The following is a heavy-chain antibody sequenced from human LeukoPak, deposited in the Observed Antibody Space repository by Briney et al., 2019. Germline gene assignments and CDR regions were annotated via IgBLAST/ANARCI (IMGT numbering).Heavy chain of an antibody. CDR1: GGSISSYY. D-gene: IGHD3-3*01. CDR2: IYTSGST. CDR3: ARSDFWSGYVDY. Sequence: SETLSLTCTVSGGSISSYYWSWIQQPAGKGLEWIGRIYTSGSTNYNPSLKSRVTISVDKSKNQFSLKLSSVTAADTAVYYCARSDFWSGYVDYWGQGTLVTVSS. V-gene: IGHV4-4*07. J-gene: IGHJ4*02.